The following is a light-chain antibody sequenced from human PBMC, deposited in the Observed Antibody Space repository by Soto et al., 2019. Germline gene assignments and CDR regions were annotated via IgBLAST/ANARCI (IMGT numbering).Light chain of an antibody. CDR1: SSSVSNYHY. CDR2: EVS. CDR3: KSYAGSNTYV. J-gene: IGLJ1*01. Sequence: QCSLTQPPSAAEVLGQSVPISCTGTSSSVSNYHYRAWYKKHPGKAPILMICEVSKRPSGVPNRFSGSKSGNTASLTVSGLPAADAADYFCKSYAGSNTYVFGSGTKVIVL. V-gene: IGLV2-8*01.